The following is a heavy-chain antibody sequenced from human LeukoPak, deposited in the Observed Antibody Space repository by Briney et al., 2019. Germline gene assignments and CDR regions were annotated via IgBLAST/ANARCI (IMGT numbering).Heavy chain of an antibody. Sequence: GGSLRLSCAASGFTFSSYSMNWVRQAPGKGLEWVSSISSSSSYIYYADSVKGRFTISRDNAKNSLYLQMNSLRAEDTAVYYCARVVDYGELRCVPRFDYWGQGTLVTVSS. CDR2: ISSSSSYI. J-gene: IGHJ4*02. V-gene: IGHV3-21*01. D-gene: IGHD4-17*01. CDR3: ARVVDYGELRCVPRFDY. CDR1: GFTFSSYS.